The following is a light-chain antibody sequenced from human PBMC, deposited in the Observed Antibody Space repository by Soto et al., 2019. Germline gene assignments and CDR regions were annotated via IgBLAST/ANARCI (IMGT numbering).Light chain of an antibody. Sequence: QSVLTQPPSVSGAPGQRVTISCTGSSSNIGAGYDVHWYQQLPGTAPKLLIYGNSNRPSGVPDRFSDSKSGTSASLAITGLQAEDDADYYCQSYDSSLSGYVFGTGTKLTVL. CDR1: SSNIGAGYD. V-gene: IGLV1-40*01. CDR3: QSYDSSLSGYV. J-gene: IGLJ1*01. CDR2: GNS.